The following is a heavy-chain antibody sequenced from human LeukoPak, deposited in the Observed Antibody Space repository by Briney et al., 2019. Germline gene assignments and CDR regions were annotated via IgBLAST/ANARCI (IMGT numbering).Heavy chain of an antibody. CDR3: ARDWQQLNY. D-gene: IGHD6-13*01. CDR2: ISAYNGNT. J-gene: IGHJ4*02. V-gene: IGHV1-18*01. Sequence: ASEKVSCKASGYTFTSYGISWVRQAPGQGLEWMGWISAYNGNTNYAQKLQGRVTMTTDTSTSTAHMELRSLRSDDTAVYYCARDWQQLNYWGQGTLVTVSS. CDR1: GYTFTSYG.